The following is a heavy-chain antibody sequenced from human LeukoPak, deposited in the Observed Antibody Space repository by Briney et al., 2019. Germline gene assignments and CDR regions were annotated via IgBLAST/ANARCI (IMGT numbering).Heavy chain of an antibody. V-gene: IGHV1-69*06. CDR2: IIPIFGTA. CDR1: GYTFTGYY. D-gene: IGHD2-15*01. J-gene: IGHJ6*03. CDR3: ARGVGYCSGGSCYSGYYYYMDV. Sequence: GASVKVSCKASGYTFTGYYMHWVRQAPGQGLEWMGGIIPIFGTANYAQKFQGRVTITADKSTSTAYMELSSLRSEDTAVYYCARGVGYCSGGSCYSGYYYYMDVWGKGTTVTVSS.